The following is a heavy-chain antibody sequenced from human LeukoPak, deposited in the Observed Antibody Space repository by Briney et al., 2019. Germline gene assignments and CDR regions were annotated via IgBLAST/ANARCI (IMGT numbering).Heavy chain of an antibody. CDR2: VYYSGST. CDR1: GGSISSFY. J-gene: IGHJ4*02. CDR3: ARSSSGYFTYFDY. D-gene: IGHD3-22*01. Sequence: SETLSLTCTVSGGSISSFYWSWIRQPPGKGLEWIGYVYYSGSTNYNPSLRSRVTISVDTSKNQFSLKLSSVTAADTAVYYCARSSSGYFTYFDYWGQGTLVIVSS. V-gene: IGHV4-59*01.